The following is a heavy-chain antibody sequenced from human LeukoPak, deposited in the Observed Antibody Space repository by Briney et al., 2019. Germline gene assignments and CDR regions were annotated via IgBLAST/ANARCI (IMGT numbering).Heavy chain of an antibody. D-gene: IGHD3-10*01. J-gene: IGHJ4*02. V-gene: IGHV4-31*03. CDR3: ASNSVLLSDLFDY. CDR1: GASINSGGYY. Sequence: SETLSLTCTVSGASINSGGYYWSWIRQHPGKGLEWIGYIYYSGSTYYTPSLKSRVTISVDTSKNQFSLKLSSVTAADTAVYYCASNSVLLSDLFDYWGQGTLVTVSS. CDR2: IYYSGST.